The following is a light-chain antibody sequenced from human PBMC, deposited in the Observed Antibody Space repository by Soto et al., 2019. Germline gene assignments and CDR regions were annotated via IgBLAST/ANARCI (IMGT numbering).Light chain of an antibody. CDR1: SSNIGSNT. Sequence: QAVVTQPPSASGTPGQRVAIFCSGSSSNIGSNTVSWYQHLPGAAPKLLIYSNNQRPSGVLDRFSGSKSGTAASLAISGLQSEDEADYYCSAWDGSLNAVLFGGGTKVTVL. V-gene: IGLV1-44*01. CDR2: SNN. CDR3: SAWDGSLNAVL. J-gene: IGLJ2*01.